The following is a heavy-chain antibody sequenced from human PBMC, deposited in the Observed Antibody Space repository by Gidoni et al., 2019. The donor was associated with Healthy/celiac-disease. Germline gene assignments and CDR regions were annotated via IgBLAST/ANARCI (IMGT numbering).Heavy chain of an antibody. D-gene: IGHD2-15*01. Sequence: QAPGKGLEWVAVISYDGSNKYYADSVKGRFTISRDNSKNTLYLQRNSLRAEDTAVYYCARDARVEDYFDYWGQGTLVTVSS. CDR2: ISYDGSNK. CDR3: ARDARVEDYFDY. V-gene: IGHV3-30-3*01. J-gene: IGHJ4*02.